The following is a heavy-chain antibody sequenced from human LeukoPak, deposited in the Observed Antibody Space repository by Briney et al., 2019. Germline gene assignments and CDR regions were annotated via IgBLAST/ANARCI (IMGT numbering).Heavy chain of an antibody. J-gene: IGHJ4*02. Sequence: ASVKVSCKASGYTFTGYDINWVRQATGQGLEWMGWMNPNSGNTGYAQKFQGRVTMTRDTSISTAYMELSSLRSEDTAVYYCAREEGYLAPFDYWGQGTLVTVSS. V-gene: IGHV1-8*01. CDR3: AREEGYLAPFDY. CDR1: GYTFTGYD. CDR2: MNPNSGNT. D-gene: IGHD3-16*02.